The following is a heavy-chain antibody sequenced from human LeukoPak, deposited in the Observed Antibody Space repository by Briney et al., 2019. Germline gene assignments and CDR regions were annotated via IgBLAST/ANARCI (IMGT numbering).Heavy chain of an antibody. V-gene: IGHV4-39*07. J-gene: IGHJ4*02. D-gene: IGHD4-17*01. CDR2: IYYSGST. Sequence: SETLSLTCTVSGGSISSSSYYWGWIRQPPGKGLEWIGSIYYSGSTYYNPSLKSRVTISVDTSKNQFSLKLSSVTAADTAVYYCAREYGDYVENYFDYWGQGTLVTVSS. CDR1: GGSISSSSYY. CDR3: AREYGDYVENYFDY.